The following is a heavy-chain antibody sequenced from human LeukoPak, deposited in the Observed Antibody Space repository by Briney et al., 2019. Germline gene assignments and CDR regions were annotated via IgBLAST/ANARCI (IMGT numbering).Heavy chain of an antibody. CDR1: GFRFSDHH. V-gene: IGHV3-72*01. Sequence: TGGSLRLSCAASGFRFSDHHMEWVRQAPGKGLEWVGRIRNKANGYTTEYAASVNGRFTISRDDSKSSLFLQMNGLITEDTAVYYCALTQDYYGSGSYYLFDYWGQGTLVTVSS. J-gene: IGHJ4*02. CDR3: ALTQDYYGSGSYYLFDY. CDR2: IRNKANGYTT. D-gene: IGHD3-10*01.